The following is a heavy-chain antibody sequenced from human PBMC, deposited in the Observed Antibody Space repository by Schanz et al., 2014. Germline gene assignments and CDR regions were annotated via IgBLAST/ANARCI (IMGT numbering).Heavy chain of an antibody. CDR1: GLTLSDYW. J-gene: IGHJ4*02. CDR3: AKVQTHTLYGGNSCFDY. D-gene: IGHD2-21*02. Sequence: EVQLVESGGGFVQPGGSLRLSCAASGLTLSDYWMHWVRQAPGKGPEWISHIRADGRMTNYAASVEGRFTISRDNAKNSLYLQMNSLRPEDTALYYCAKVQTHTLYGGNSCFDYWGQGTLVTVSS. CDR2: IRADGRMT. V-gene: IGHV3-74*01.